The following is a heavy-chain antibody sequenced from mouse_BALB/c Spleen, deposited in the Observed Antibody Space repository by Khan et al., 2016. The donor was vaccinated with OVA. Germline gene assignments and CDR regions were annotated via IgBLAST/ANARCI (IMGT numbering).Heavy chain of an antibody. J-gene: IGHJ4*01. Sequence: DLVKPGASVKLSCKASGYTFTSYWINWIKQRPGQGLEWIGRIAPGSGSTDYNEMFKGKATLTVDTSSSTVYIQLSSLSSEDSAVYFCARENYYGSSCDAMDYGGQGTSVTVSS. CDR3: ARENYYGSSCDAMDY. CDR2: IAPGSGST. V-gene: IGHV1S41*01. D-gene: IGHD1-1*01. CDR1: GYTFTSYW.